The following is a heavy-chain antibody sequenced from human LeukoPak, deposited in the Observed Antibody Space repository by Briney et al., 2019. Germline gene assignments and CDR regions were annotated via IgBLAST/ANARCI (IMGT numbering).Heavy chain of an antibody. CDR2: INPSGGST. D-gene: IGHD6-13*01. CDR1: GYTFTSYG. V-gene: IGHV1-46*01. Sequence: ASVKVSCKASGYTFTSYGISWVRQAPGQGLEWTGIINPSGGSTSYAQKFQGRVTMTRDMSTSTVYMELSSLRSEDTAVYYCASRPGVAAAGTNDAFDIWGQGTMVTVSS. J-gene: IGHJ3*02. CDR3: ASRPGVAAAGTNDAFDI.